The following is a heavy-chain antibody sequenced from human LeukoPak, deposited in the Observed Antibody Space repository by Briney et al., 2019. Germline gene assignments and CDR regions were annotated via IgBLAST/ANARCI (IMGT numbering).Heavy chain of an antibody. D-gene: IGHD3-10*01. CDR2: IYYSGST. CDR1: GGSISSYY. J-gene: IGHJ5*02. V-gene: IGHV4-59*01. Sequence: SETLSLTCTVSGGSISSYYWSWIRQPPGKGLEWIGYIYYSGSTNYNPSLRSRVTISLDTSKNQFSLKLSSVTAADTAVYYCARDRLIFGGSGRADWFDPWGQGTLVTVSS. CDR3: ARDRLIFGGSGRADWFDP.